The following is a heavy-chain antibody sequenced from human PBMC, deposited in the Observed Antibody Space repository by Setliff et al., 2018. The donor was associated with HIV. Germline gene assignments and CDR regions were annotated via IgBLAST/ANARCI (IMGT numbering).Heavy chain of an antibody. CDR2: INTNTGNP. J-gene: IGHJ4*02. Sequence: ASVKVSCKASGYTFTSYAMNWVRQAPGQGLEWMGWINTNTGNPTYAQGFTGRFVFSLDTTVSTAYLQISSLKAEDTAVYYCARGPYYYDSSGPFFYWGQGTLVTVSS. CDR3: ARGPYYYDSSGPFFY. CDR1: GYTFTSYA. D-gene: IGHD3-22*01. V-gene: IGHV7-4-1*02.